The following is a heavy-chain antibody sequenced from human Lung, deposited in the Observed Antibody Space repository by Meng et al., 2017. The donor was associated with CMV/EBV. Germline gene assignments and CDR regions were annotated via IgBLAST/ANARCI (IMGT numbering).Heavy chain of an antibody. CDR3: ARDPHTLYDSSGYYYYYGMDV. J-gene: IGHJ6*02. CDR1: GGTFSSYA. V-gene: IGHV1-69*05. D-gene: IGHD3-22*01. CDR2: IIPIFGTA. Sequence: SVXVSCKASGGTFSSYAISWVRQAPGQGLEWMGGIIPIFGTANYAQKFQGRVTITTDESTSTAYMELSSLRSEDTAVYYCARDPHTLYDSSGYYYYYGMDVXGQRXTVTVSS.